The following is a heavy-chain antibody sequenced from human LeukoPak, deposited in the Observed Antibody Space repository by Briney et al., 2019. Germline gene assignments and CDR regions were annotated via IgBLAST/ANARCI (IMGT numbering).Heavy chain of an antibody. CDR3: ARNDFWSGTLDY. D-gene: IGHD3-3*01. CDR1: GGSISSSSYY. J-gene: IGHJ4*02. V-gene: IGHV4-39*01. Sequence: PSETLSLTCTVSGGSISSSSYYWGWIRQPPGKGLEWIGSIYYSGSTYYNPSLKSRVTISVDTSKNQFSLKLSSVTAADTAVHYCARNDFWSGTLDYWGQGTLVTVSS. CDR2: IYYSGST.